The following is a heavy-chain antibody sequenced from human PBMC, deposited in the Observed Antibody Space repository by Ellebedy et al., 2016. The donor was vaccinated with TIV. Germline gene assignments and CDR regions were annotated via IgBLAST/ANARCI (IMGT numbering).Heavy chain of an antibody. J-gene: IGHJ6*02. CDR2: MSKSGRFT. Sequence: PGGSLRLSCGASELAISDYYMSWIRQAPGKGLEWVSYMSKSGRFTNYADSVKGRFTISRDNTNNSLYLQMDNLTAEDTAVYYCGGATPDTNSYAMDVWGQGIKVTVSS. CDR3: GGATPDTNSYAMDV. D-gene: IGHD1-26*01. V-gene: IGHV3-11*06. CDR1: ELAISDYY.